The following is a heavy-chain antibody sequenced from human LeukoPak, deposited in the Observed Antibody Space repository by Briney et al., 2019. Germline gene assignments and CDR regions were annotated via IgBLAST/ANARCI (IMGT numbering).Heavy chain of an antibody. V-gene: IGHV4-31*03. CDR3: ARVFKGYCSSTSCRNWFDP. Sequence: SETLSLTCTVSGFAISSGGYYWSWLGQHPGKGLEGVGWIDCSGSTYYNPSLKSRVTISVYTSKNQFSLTLSSVTAADTAVYYCARVFKGYCSSTSCRNWFDPWGQGTLVTVSS. CDR1: GFAISSGGYY. CDR2: IDCSGST. D-gene: IGHD2-2*01. J-gene: IGHJ5*02.